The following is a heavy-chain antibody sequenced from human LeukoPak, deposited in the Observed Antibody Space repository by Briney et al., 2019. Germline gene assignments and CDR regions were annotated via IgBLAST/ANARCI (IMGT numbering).Heavy chain of an antibody. Sequence: SETPSLTCTVSGGSISSGDYYWSWIRQPPGKGLEWIGYIYYSGSTYYNPSLKSRVTISVDTSKNQFSLKLSSVTAADTAVYYCAREPVQFDWSDYWGQGTLVTVSS. CDR3: AREPVQFDWSDY. J-gene: IGHJ4*02. V-gene: IGHV4-30-4*01. D-gene: IGHD3-9*01. CDR2: IYYSGST. CDR1: GGSISSGDYY.